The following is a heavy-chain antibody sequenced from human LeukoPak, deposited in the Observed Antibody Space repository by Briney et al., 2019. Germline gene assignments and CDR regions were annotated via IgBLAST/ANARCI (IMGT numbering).Heavy chain of an antibody. CDR1: DFSFITYA. Sequence: GGSLRLSCAASDFSFITYAMSWVRQAPGKGLEWVSTISGGGDATYYADSVKGRFTISRDNSKNTLYLQMNSLRAEDTAVYYCAKRSAAANYYFDYWGQGTLVTVSS. V-gene: IGHV3-23*01. CDR3: AKRSAAANYYFDY. D-gene: IGHD6-13*01. J-gene: IGHJ4*02. CDR2: ISGGGDAT.